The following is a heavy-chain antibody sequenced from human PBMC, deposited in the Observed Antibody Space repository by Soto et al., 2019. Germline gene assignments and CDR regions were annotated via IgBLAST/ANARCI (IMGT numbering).Heavy chain of an antibody. CDR1: GYTFSNYH. CDR3: ARDPQTLPRYGSGSYDEWFDP. D-gene: IGHD3-10*01. Sequence: ASVKVSCKASGYTFSNYHMHWVRQAPGQGLEWMAIISPTGDSTVSAQKFQGRLIVTRDTSARTLYMELSSLTPDDTAVYYCARDPQTLPRYGSGSYDEWFDPWGQGTLVTVSS. J-gene: IGHJ5*02. V-gene: IGHV1-46*01. CDR2: ISPTGDST.